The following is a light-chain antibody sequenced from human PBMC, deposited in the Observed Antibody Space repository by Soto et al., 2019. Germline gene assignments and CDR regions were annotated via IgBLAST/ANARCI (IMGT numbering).Light chain of an antibody. CDR1: QSISSW. V-gene: IGKV1-5*01. CDR2: DAS. CDR3: QQRHMWPIT. Sequence: DIPMSQSPSTLSASVGDRVTITCRASQSISSWLAWYQQKPGKAPKLLIYDASSLESGVPSRFSGSGSGTDLTLTISSLEPEDSAVYYCQQRHMWPITFGQGTRLEIK. J-gene: IGKJ5*01.